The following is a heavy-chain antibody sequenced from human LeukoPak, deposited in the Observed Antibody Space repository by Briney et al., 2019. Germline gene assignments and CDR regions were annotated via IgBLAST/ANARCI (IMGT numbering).Heavy chain of an antibody. Sequence: SETLSLTCTVSGGSISSYYWSWIRQPPGKGLEWIGYIYYSGSTNYNPSLKSRVTISVDTSKNQFSLKLSSVTAADTAVYYCASFSHYYGSGSYYKQADYYYGMDVWGQGTTVTVSS. CDR1: GGSISSYY. CDR2: IYYSGST. CDR3: ASFSHYYGSGSYYKQADYYYGMDV. V-gene: IGHV4-59*12. D-gene: IGHD3-10*01. J-gene: IGHJ6*02.